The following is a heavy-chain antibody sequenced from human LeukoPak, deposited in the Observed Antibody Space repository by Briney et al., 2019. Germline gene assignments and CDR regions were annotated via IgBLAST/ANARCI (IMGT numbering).Heavy chain of an antibody. CDR2: INPNSGGT. J-gene: IGHJ5*02. CDR1: GYTFTDYY. Sequence: ASVKVSCKASGYTFTDYYMHWVRQAPGQGLEWMGWINPNSGGTNYAQKFQGRVTMTRDTSISTAYMELSRLRSDDTAVYYCARAGGGSIQINWFDPWGQGTLVTVSS. D-gene: IGHD5-18*01. V-gene: IGHV1-2*02. CDR3: ARAGGGSIQINWFDP.